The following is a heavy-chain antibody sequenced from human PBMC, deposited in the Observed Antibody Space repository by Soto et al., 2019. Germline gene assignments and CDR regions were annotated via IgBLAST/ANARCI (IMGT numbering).Heavy chain of an antibody. CDR1: GGSISSSNYY. J-gene: IGHJ5*02. CDR2: IYYSGST. CDR3: ATQEVGGSYVYTFDP. V-gene: IGHV4-39*01. Sequence: SETLSLTCTVSGGSISSSNYYWGWIRQPPGKGLEWIGSIYYSGSTYYNPSLKSRVTISVDTSKNQFSLKLSSVTAADTAVYYCATQEVGGSYVYTFDPWGQGPWSPSPQ. D-gene: IGHD1-26*01.